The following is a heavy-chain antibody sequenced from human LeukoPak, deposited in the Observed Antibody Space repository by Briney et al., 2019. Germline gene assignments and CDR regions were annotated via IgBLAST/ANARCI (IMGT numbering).Heavy chain of an antibody. CDR1: GFTFSSYW. J-gene: IGHJ4*02. CDR2: IKYDGSEK. CDR3: ARDLNSSGWSLRDY. Sequence: PGGSLRLSCAASGFTFSSYWMSWVRQAPGKGLEWVANIKYDGSEKDYVDSVKGRFTISRDNAKNSLYLQMNSLRAEDTAVYYCARDLNSSGWSLRDYWGQGTLVTVSS. D-gene: IGHD6-19*01. V-gene: IGHV3-7*01.